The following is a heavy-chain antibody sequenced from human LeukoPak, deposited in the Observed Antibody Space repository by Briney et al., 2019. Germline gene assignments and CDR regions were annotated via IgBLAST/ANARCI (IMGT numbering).Heavy chain of an antibody. CDR1: GASISSYY. V-gene: IGHV4-4*09. D-gene: IGHD6-19*01. J-gene: IGHJ4*02. Sequence: PSETLSLTCTVSGASISSYYWSWIRQPPGKGVEWIGYIYTSETTNYNPSLRSRVTISIDTSKNQFSLRLSSVTAADTAVYYCARHRSPSSLSYFDIWGQGTLVIVSS. CDR2: IYTSETT. CDR3: ARHRSPSSLSYFDI.